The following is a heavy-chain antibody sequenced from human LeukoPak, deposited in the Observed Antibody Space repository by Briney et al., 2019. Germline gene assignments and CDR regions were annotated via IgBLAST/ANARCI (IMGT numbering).Heavy chain of an antibody. CDR2: IYYSGST. J-gene: IGHJ4*02. V-gene: IGHV4-61*01. Sequence: PSETLSLTCTVSGGSVSSGSYYWSWIRQPPGKGLEWIGYIYYSGSTNYNPSLKSRVTISVDTSKNQFSLRLNSVTAADTAIYHCHSRFLEWILDNWGQGTLVTVSS. CDR1: GGSVSSGSYY. D-gene: IGHD3-3*01. CDR3: HSRFLEWILDN.